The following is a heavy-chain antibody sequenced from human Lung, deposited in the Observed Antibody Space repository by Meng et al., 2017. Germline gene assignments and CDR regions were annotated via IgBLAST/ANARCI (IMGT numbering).Heavy chain of an antibody. CDR2: MNPKSGNT. Sequence: VHRGQSGAAVKKPGASGKFLRKASGYSFNSDINWVRQGTGQGLEWMGWMNPKSGNTGYAQKFQGRVTMTRDTSISTAYMELSSLRSEDTAVYYCARGSVGEYCSGGGSCYHFDHWGQGTLVTVSS. V-gene: IGHV1-8*01. CDR3: ARGSVGEYCSGGGSCYHFDH. J-gene: IGHJ4*02. D-gene: IGHD2-15*01. CDR1: GYSFNSD.